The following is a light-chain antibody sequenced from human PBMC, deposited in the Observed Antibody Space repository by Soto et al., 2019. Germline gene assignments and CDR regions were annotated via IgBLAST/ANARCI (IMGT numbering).Light chain of an antibody. V-gene: IGLV2-23*02. CDR1: NSDVGSYDL. CDR3: CSYAGGSTYAL. Sequence: QSALTQPASVSGSPGQSITISCTGTNSDVGSYDLVSWYQQHPGKAPKLMIFEVNKRPSGVSNRFSGSKSGNTASLTISGLQAEDESDYYCCSYAGGSTYALFGGGTKLTVL. J-gene: IGLJ3*02. CDR2: EVN.